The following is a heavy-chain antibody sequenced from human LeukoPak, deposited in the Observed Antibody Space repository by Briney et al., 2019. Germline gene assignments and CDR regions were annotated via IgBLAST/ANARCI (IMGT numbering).Heavy chain of an antibody. CDR3: VANVAGLVY. CDR2: ISRDGGST. J-gene: IGHJ4*02. D-gene: IGHD6-19*01. V-gene: IGHV3-64D*06. CDR1: GFTFSSHA. Sequence: GGSLRLSCSASGFTFSSHAMHWVRQAPGKGPEHVSAISRDGGSTYYADSVKGRFTISRDNSKNMLYLQMSSLRPEDTAVCYXVANVAGLVYWGQGTLVTVSS.